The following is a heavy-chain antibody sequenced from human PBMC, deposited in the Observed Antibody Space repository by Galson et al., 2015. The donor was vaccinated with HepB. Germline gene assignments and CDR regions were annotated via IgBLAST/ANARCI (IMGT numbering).Heavy chain of an antibody. Sequence: SVKVSCKASGYTFTSYAMHWVRQAHGQRLGWMGWINAGNGNTKYSQKFQGRVTITRDTSASTAYMELSSLRSEDTAVYYCAREMDIVVVTADYWGQGTLVTVSS. CDR2: INAGNGNT. V-gene: IGHV1-3*01. D-gene: IGHD2-21*02. J-gene: IGHJ4*02. CDR1: GYTFTSYA. CDR3: AREMDIVVVTADY.